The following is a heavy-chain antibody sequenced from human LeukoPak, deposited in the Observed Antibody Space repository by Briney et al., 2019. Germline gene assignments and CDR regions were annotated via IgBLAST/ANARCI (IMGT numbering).Heavy chain of an antibody. V-gene: IGHV3-30*18. CDR2: ISYDGSDK. CDR3: AKARIAAAGHFDY. Sequence: GGSLRLSCAASGFTFSSYGMHWVRQAPGKGLEWVAVISYDGSDKYYADSVKGRFTISRDNSKNTLYLQMNSLRAEDTAVYHCAKARIAAAGHFDYWGQGTLVTISS. CDR1: GFTFSSYG. J-gene: IGHJ4*02. D-gene: IGHD6-13*01.